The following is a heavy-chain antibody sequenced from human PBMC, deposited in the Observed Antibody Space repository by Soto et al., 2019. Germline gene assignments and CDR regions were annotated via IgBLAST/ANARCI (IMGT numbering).Heavy chain of an antibody. Sequence: GGSLRLSCAASGFTFSRYGMHWVRQAPGKGLEWVALIWNDGIRKVYVDSVKGRFTISRDNSKNTLDLQMNSLRAEDTAVYYCARDDDYEANAFDYWGPGTLVTVST. V-gene: IGHV3-33*01. CDR1: GFTFSRYG. CDR2: IWNDGIRK. D-gene: IGHD3-22*01. J-gene: IGHJ4*02. CDR3: ARDDDYEANAFDY.